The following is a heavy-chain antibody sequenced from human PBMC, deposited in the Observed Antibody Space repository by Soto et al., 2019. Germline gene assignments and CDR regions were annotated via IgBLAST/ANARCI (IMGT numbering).Heavy chain of an antibody. CDR1: GYSFTSYW. D-gene: IGHD5-12*01. J-gene: IGHJ6*02. Sequence: GESLKISCKGSGYSFTSYWIGWVRQMPGKGLEWMGIIYPGDSDTRYSPSFQGQVTISADKSISTAYLQWSSLKASDTAMYYCARGTLDGYDRYHYYGMDVWGQGTTVTVSS. CDR3: ARGTLDGYDRYHYYGMDV. CDR2: IYPGDSDT. V-gene: IGHV5-51*01.